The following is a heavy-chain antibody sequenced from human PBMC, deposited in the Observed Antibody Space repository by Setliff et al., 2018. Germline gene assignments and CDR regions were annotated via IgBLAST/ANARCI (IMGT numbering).Heavy chain of an antibody. Sequence: ASVKVSCKTSGYTFTDHYMHWVRQAPGQGLEWMGWINLNSGGTNYAQKFQDRVTMTRDTSITTAYMELSSLRSEDTAVYYCARAAGELIAYDILTGPYYYYYMDVWGKGTTVTV. V-gene: IGHV1-2*02. J-gene: IGHJ6*03. CDR1: GYTFTDHY. D-gene: IGHD3-9*01. CDR3: ARAAGELIAYDILTGPYYYYYMDV. CDR2: INLNSGGT.